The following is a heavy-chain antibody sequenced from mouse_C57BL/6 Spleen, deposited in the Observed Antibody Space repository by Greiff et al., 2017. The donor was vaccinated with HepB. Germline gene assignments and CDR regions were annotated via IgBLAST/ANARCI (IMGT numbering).Heavy chain of an antibody. D-gene: IGHD1-1*01. V-gene: IGHV3-6*01. CDR1: GYSITSGYY. J-gene: IGHJ4*01. Sequence: ESGPGLVKPSQSLSLTCSVTGYSITSGYYWNWIRQFPGNKLEWMGYISYDGSNNYNPSLKNRISITRDTSKNQFFLKLNSVTTEDTATYYCARGAYYYGSEDAMDYWGQGTSVTVSS. CDR2: ISYDGSN. CDR3: ARGAYYYGSEDAMDY.